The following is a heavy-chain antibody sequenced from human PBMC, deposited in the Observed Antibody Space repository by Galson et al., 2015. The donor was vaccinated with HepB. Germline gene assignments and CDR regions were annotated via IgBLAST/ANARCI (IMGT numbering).Heavy chain of an antibody. CDR3: ASDTASVSYNGDAFDV. CDR2: ISYGGRNR. Sequence: SLRLSCAGSGFTFSNHPMHWVRQAPGKGLEWVALISYGGRNRYYADSVRGRFTISRDNSKNTLFLQMDSLRPEDTAVFFCASDTASVSYNGDAFDVWGQGTMVTVS. V-gene: IGHV3-30*04. D-gene: IGHD5-24*01. CDR1: GFTFSNHP. J-gene: IGHJ3*01.